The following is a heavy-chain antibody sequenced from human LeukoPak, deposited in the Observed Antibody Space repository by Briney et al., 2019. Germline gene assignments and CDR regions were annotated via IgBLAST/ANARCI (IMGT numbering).Heavy chain of an antibody. D-gene: IGHD1-14*01. Sequence: PSGTLSLTCDVSGGSISSTYWWTWVRQSPGKGLAWIGEIYHSGITNYNPSLKSRVTMSVDKPKNHFSLKLSSVTAADTAVYYCAREDPDRKIDYWGQGTLVTVSS. CDR3: AREDPDRKIDY. CDR2: IYHSGIT. CDR1: GGSISSTYW. V-gene: IGHV4-4*02. J-gene: IGHJ4*02.